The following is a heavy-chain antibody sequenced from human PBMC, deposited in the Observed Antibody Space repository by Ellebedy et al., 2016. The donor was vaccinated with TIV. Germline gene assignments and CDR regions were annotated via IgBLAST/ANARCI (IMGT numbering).Heavy chain of an antibody. CDR3: ARRDYYDSSGYVDY. Sequence: MPSETLSLTCTVSGGSISSYYWSWIRQPPGKGLEWIGYIYYSGSTNYNPSLKSRVTISVDTSKNQFSLKLSSVTAADTAVYYCARRDYYDSSGYVDYWGQGTLVTVSS. J-gene: IGHJ4*02. D-gene: IGHD3-22*01. CDR2: IYYSGST. CDR1: GGSISSYY. V-gene: IGHV4-59*12.